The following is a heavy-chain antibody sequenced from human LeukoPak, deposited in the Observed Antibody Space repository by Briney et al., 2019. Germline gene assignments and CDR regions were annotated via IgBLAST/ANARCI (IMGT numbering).Heavy chain of an antibody. CDR3: AREAYGDTHYFHY. Sequence: MPSETLLTTCAVSGASVSSGSHYWSWIRQPPGKGLEWIGYIYYTGRTNYNPPLKSRVTISVDTSKSQFSLKLSSVTAADTAVYYCAREAYGDTHYFHYWGEGTLVSVSS. V-gene: IGHV4-61*01. J-gene: IGHJ4*02. CDR1: GASVSSGSHY. CDR2: IYYTGRT. D-gene: IGHD4-17*01.